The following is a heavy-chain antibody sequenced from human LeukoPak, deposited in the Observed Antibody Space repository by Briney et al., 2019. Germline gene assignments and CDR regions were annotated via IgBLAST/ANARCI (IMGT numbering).Heavy chain of an antibody. J-gene: IGHJ4*02. CDR3: ARASRFGEFDY. CDR2: IYYSGST. Sequence: LSETLSLTCTVSGGSISSYYWSWIRQPPGKGLEWIGYIYYSGSTNYNPSLKSRVTISVDTSKNQFSLKLSSVTAADTAVYYCARASRFGEFDYWGQGTLVTVSS. D-gene: IGHD3-10*01. CDR1: GGSISSYY. V-gene: IGHV4-59*01.